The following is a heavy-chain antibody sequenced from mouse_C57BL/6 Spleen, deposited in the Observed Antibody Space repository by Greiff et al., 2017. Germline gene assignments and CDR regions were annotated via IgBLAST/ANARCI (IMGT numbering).Heavy chain of an antibody. CDR1: GFTFSSYA. V-gene: IGHV5-9-1*02. CDR3: TRDPGYLYYFDY. D-gene: IGHD2-2*01. CDR2: ISSGGDYI. Sequence: EVKLMESGEGLVKPGGSLKLSCAASGFTFSSYAMSWVRQTPEKRLEWVAYISSGGDYIYYADTVKGRFTISRDNARNTLYLQMSSLKSEDTAMYYCTRDPGYLYYFDYWGQGTTLTVSS. J-gene: IGHJ2*01.